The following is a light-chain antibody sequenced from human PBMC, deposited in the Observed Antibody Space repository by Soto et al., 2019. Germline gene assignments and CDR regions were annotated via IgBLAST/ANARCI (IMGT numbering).Light chain of an antibody. Sequence: QSVLTQPPSASGTRGQRVTISCSGSSSNIGINTVNWYQQVPGTAPKLLIYTDNQRPSGVPDRFSGSKSGTSASLAISGLQSEDEADYYCAAWDDSLNGLYVFGTGTKVTVL. J-gene: IGLJ1*01. V-gene: IGLV1-44*01. CDR2: TDN. CDR3: AAWDDSLNGLYV. CDR1: SSNIGINT.